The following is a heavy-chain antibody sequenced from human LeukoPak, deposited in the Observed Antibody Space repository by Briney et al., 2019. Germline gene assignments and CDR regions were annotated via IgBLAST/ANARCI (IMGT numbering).Heavy chain of an antibody. CDR1: GYTLTELS. V-gene: IGHV1-24*01. Sequence: ASVKVSCKVSGYTLTELSMHWVRQAPGKGLEWTGGFDPEDGETIYAQKFQGRVTMTEDTSTDTAYMELSSLRSEDTAVYYCATRGVLRFLEWLSPPYYYYGMDVWGQGTTVTVSS. CDR3: ATRGVLRFLEWLSPPYYYYGMDV. CDR2: FDPEDGET. D-gene: IGHD3-3*01. J-gene: IGHJ6*02.